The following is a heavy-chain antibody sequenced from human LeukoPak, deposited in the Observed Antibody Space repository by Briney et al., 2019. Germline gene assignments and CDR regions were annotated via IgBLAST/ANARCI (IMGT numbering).Heavy chain of an antibody. D-gene: IGHD2-2*01. CDR1: GFTFSSYW. V-gene: IGHV3-74*01. CDR2: INSDGSST. J-gene: IGHJ4*02. CDR3: ARSPAGIVVVPAHLDY. Sequence: GGSLRLSCAASGFTFSSYWMHWVRQAPGKGLMWVSRINSDGSSTSYADSVKGRFTISRDNAKNTLYLQMNSLRAEDTAVYYCARSPAGIVVVPAHLDYWGQGTLVTVSS.